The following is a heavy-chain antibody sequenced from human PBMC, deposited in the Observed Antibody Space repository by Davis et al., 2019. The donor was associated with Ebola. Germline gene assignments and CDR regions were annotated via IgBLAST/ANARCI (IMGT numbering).Heavy chain of an antibody. J-gene: IGHJ6*02. CDR1: GFTFSSYA. D-gene: IGHD5-18*01. CDR2: ISGSGGST. CDR3: ARIMAMATLYYYYGMDV. Sequence: GESLKISCAASGFTFSSYAMHWVRQAPGKGLEWVSAISGSGGSTYYADSVKGRFTISRDNSKNTLYLQMNSLRAEDTAVYYCARIMAMATLYYYYGMDVWGQGTTVTVSS. V-gene: IGHV3-23*01.